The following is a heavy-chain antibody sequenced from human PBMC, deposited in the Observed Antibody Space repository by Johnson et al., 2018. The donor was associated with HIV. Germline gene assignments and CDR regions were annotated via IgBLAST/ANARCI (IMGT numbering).Heavy chain of an antibody. D-gene: IGHD3-22*01. J-gene: IGHJ3*02. Sequence: VQLLESGGGVVQPGGSLRLSCAASGFTVSSNYMSWVRQAPGKGLEWVSVIYSGGSTYYADSVKGRFPISRDNAKNTLYLQMNSLRAEDTAVYYCAREMLVPWDYDRTTWGGEDAFDIWGQGTMVTVSS. CDR1: GFTVSSNY. CDR3: AREMLVPWDYDRTTWGGEDAFDI. V-gene: IGHV3-66*01. CDR2: IYSGGST.